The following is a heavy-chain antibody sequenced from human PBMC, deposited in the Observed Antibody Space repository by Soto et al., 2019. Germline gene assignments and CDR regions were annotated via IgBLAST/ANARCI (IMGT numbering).Heavy chain of an antibody. Sequence: PSETLSLTCTVSGGSISSYYWSWIRQPPGKGLEWIGYIYYSGSTNYNPSLKSRVTISVDTSKNQFSLKLSSVTAADTAVYYCETYRIESYYYGMDVWGQGTTVTVSS. J-gene: IGHJ6*02. D-gene: IGHD2-2*02. CDR1: GGSISSYY. CDR3: ETYRIESYYYGMDV. CDR2: IYYSGST. V-gene: IGHV4-59*01.